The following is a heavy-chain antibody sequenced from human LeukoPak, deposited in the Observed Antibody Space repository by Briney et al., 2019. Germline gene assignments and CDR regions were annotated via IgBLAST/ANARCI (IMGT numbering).Heavy chain of an antibody. D-gene: IGHD3-22*01. CDR1: GASFNSDDQY. V-gene: IGHV4-31*03. Sequence: MSSQTLSLTCTVSGASFNSDDQYWHWIRQSPGKGLEWIVSIHPSGMLYNNPSLESRVTMSRDTSKNQFSLNLNSVTAADTAVYFCSRGLDSRKLGYWGQGILVTVSS. J-gene: IGHJ4*02. CDR2: IHPSGML. CDR3: SRGLDSRKLGY.